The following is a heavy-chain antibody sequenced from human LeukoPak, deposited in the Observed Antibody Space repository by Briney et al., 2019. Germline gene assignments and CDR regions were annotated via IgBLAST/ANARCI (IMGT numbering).Heavy chain of an antibody. CDR2: INHSGST. J-gene: IGHJ6*03. Sequence: SETLSLTCTVSGGSVSSGSVSSYYWSWVRQPPGKGLEWIGEINHSGSTNYNPSLKSRVTISVDTSKNQFSLKLSSVTAADTAVYYCARAGARYCSSTSCRPYYYYMDVWGKGTTVTVSS. V-gene: IGHV4-34*01. D-gene: IGHD2-2*01. CDR3: ARAGARYCSSTSCRPYYYYMDV. CDR1: GGSVSSGSVSSYY.